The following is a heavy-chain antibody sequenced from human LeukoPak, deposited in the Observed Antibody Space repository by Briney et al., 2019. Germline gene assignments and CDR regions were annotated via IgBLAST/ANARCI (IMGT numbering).Heavy chain of an antibody. CDR3: ARRTSPRVLRYFDWGHFDY. Sequence: RASETLSLTCAVYGGSFSGYYWSWIRQPPGKGLEWIGEINHSGSTNYNPSLKSRVTISVDTSKNQFSLKLSSVTAADTAVYYCARRTSPRVLRYFDWGHFDYWGQGTLVTVSS. CDR1: GGSFSGYY. J-gene: IGHJ4*02. D-gene: IGHD3-9*01. CDR2: INHSGST. V-gene: IGHV4-34*01.